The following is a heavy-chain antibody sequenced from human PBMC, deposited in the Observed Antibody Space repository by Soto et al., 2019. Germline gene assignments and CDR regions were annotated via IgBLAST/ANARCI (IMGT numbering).Heavy chain of an antibody. J-gene: IGHJ6*01. Sequence: QITLKESGPTLVKPTQTLTLTCTFSGFSLTSGVVGVGWIRQPPGEALEWLALIYWNDEQHYNPSLRNRLTLTRDTSKNQVVLTMTNMDPVDTATYYCAHRLPGPSGYDVWGQGTTVTVSA. D-gene: IGHD6-13*01. CDR1: GFSLTSGVVG. CDR3: AHRLPGPSGYDV. CDR2: IYWNDEQ. V-gene: IGHV2-5*01.